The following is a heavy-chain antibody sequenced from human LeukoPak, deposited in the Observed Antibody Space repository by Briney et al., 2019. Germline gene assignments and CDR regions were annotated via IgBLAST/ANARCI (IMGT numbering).Heavy chain of an antibody. V-gene: IGHV4-4*09. Sequence: SETLSLTCTVSGGSISSYYWSWIRQPPGKGLEWIGYIYTSGSTNYHPSLKSRVTISVATSKNQFSLKLSSVTAADTAVYYCPTQSDPGITGTPKVYYYYMDVWGKGTTVTVSS. J-gene: IGHJ6*03. D-gene: IGHD1-7*01. CDR2: IYTSGST. CDR1: GGSISSYY. CDR3: PTQSDPGITGTPKVYYYYMDV.